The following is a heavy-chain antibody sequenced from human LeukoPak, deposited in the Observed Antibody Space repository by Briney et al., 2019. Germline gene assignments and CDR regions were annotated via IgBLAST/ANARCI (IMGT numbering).Heavy chain of an antibody. CDR3: AREGTFSSPRNWFDP. Sequence: SVKVSCKASGGTFSSYAISWVRQAPGQGLEWMGGIIPIFGTANYAQKFQGRVTITADESTSTAYMELSSLRSEDTAVYYYAREGTFSSPRNWFDPWGQGTLVTVSS. CDR1: GGTFSSYA. J-gene: IGHJ5*02. V-gene: IGHV1-69*13. CDR2: IIPIFGTA. D-gene: IGHD6-13*01.